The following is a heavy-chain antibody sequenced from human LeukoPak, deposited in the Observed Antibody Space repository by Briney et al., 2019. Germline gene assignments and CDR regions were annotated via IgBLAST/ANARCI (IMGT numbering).Heavy chain of an antibody. CDR1: GFTFSSYE. V-gene: IGHV3-15*01. Sequence: GGSLRLSCAASGFTFSSYEMSWVRQAPGKGLEWVGRIKSKTDGGTTDYAAPVKGRFTISRDDSKNTLYLQMNSLKTEDTAVYYCTTDQYSGYDIDYWGQGTLVTVSS. D-gene: IGHD5-12*01. CDR3: TTDQYSGYDIDY. J-gene: IGHJ4*02. CDR2: IKSKTDGGTT.